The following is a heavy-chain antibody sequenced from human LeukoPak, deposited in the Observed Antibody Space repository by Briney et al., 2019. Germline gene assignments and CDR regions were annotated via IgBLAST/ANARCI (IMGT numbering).Heavy chain of an antibody. Sequence: KPGGSLRLSCAASGFTFDRHAMCWVRQPPGKGLEWIGYIYYSGSTNYNPSLKSRVTISVDTSKNQFSLKLSSVTAADTAVYYCARDQGSGSLYWGQGTLVTVSS. CDR1: GFTFDRHA. D-gene: IGHD3-10*01. V-gene: IGHV4-59*11. CDR3: ARDQGSGSLY. CDR2: IYYSGST. J-gene: IGHJ4*02.